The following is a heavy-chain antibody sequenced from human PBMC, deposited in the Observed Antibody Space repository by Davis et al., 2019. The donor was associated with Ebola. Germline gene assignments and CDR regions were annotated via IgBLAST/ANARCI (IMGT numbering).Heavy chain of an antibody. V-gene: IGHV3-11*05. CDR2: LRGHSLYT. CDR1: KFTFSRYA. D-gene: IGHD1-26*01. J-gene: IGHJ3*02. Sequence: PGGSLRLSCAASKFTFSRYAMSWVRQAPGKGLEWVSYLRGHSLYTNYADSVRGRFTISRDDAKNSLYLQMNGLRVEDTAIYYSAKDTSNIWFDIWGQGTMVTVSS. CDR3: AKDTSNIWFDI.